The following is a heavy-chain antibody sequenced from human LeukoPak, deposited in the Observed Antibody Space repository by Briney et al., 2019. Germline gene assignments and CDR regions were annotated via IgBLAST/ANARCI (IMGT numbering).Heavy chain of an antibody. CDR3: ARRNGIAVAGTTAGHFDY. CDR1: GDSVSSNRAA. D-gene: IGHD6-19*01. V-gene: IGHV6-1*01. CDR2: TYDRSKWYN. Sequence: SQTLSLTCAISGDSVSSNRAAWNWIRQSPSRGLEWLGRTYDRSKWYNDYAVSVKSRINIHPDKSKNQFSLQLNSVTPEDTAVYYCARRNGIAVAGTTAGHFDYWGQGTLVTVSS. J-gene: IGHJ4*02.